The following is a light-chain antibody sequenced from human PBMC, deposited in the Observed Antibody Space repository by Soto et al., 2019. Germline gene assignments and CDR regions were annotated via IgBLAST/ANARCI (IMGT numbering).Light chain of an antibody. J-gene: IGKJ4*02. Sequence: DIQLTQSPSFLSTSVGDRVTITCRASQDISSSLAWYHQKPGKAPKLLIYAASTLQSGVPSRFRGSGSGTEFTLTISSLQPEDFATYYCQRLNSYPLTFGGGTKVESK. CDR1: QDISSS. CDR3: QRLNSYPLT. CDR2: AAS. V-gene: IGKV1-9*01.